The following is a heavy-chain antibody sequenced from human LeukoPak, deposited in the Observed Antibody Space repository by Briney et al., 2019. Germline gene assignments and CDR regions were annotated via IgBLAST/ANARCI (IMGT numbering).Heavy chain of an antibody. Sequence: PSETLSLTCTVSGYSISSGYYWGWIRQPPGKGLEWIGSIYHSGSTYYNPSLRSRVTISVDTSKNQFSLKLSSVTAADTAVYYCATYGSGSYNYYYMDVWGKGTTVTISS. CDR2: IYHSGST. CDR1: GYSISSGYY. J-gene: IGHJ6*03. CDR3: ATYGSGSYNYYYMDV. V-gene: IGHV4-38-2*02. D-gene: IGHD3-10*01.